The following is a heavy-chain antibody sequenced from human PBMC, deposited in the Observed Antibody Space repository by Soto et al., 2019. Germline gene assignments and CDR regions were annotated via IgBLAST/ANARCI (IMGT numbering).Heavy chain of an antibody. J-gene: IGHJ3*02. D-gene: IGHD5-12*01. CDR3: AATRRRWLQQRGNAFDI. CDR1: GGSFSGYY. V-gene: IGHV4-34*01. CDR2: INHSGST. Sequence: SETLSLTCAVYGGSFSGYYWSWIRQPPGKGLEWIGEINHSGSTNYNPSLKSRVTISVDTSKNQFSLKLSSVTAADTAVYYCAATRRRWLQQRGNAFDIWGQGTMVTV.